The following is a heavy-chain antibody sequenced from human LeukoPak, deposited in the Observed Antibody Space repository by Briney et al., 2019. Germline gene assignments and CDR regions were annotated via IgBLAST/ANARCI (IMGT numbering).Heavy chain of an antibody. D-gene: IGHD3-9*01. CDR2: IIPIFGTA. CDR1: GGTFSSYA. Sequence: PVKVSCKASGGTFSSYAISWVRQAPGQGLEWMGGIIPIFGTANYAQKFQGRVTITADESTSTAYMELSSLRSEDTAVYYCATTGRPYYYYYGMDVWGQGTTVTVSS. J-gene: IGHJ6*02. CDR3: ATTGRPYYYYYGMDV. V-gene: IGHV1-69*13.